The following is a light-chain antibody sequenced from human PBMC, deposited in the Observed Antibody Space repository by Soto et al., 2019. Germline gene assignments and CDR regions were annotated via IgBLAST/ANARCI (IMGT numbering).Light chain of an antibody. Sequence: MTQSPSSLSASVGDRVTITCQASQDISNYLNWYQQKPGKAPKLLIYDASNLETGVPSRFSGSGSGTDFTFTISSLQPEDIATYYCQQYYNPLLTFGGGTKVEIK. CDR2: DAS. V-gene: IGKV1-33*01. CDR3: QQYYNPLLT. CDR1: QDISNY. J-gene: IGKJ4*01.